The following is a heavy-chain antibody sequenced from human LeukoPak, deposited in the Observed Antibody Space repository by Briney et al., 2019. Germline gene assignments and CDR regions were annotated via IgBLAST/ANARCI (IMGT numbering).Heavy chain of an antibody. V-gene: IGHV1-8*01. CDR3: ARGRMVRGVTWWFDP. CDR2: MNPNSGNT. Sequence: GASVKVSCKASGYTFTSYDINWARQATGQGLEWMGWMNPNSGNTGYAQKFQGRVTMTRNTSISTAYMELSSLRSEDTAVYYGARGRMVRGVTWWFDPWGQGTLVTVSS. CDR1: GYTFTSYD. D-gene: IGHD3-10*01. J-gene: IGHJ5*02.